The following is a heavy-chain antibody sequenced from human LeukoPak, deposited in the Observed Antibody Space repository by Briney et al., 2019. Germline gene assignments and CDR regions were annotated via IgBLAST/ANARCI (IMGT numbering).Heavy chain of an antibody. D-gene: IGHD2-15*01. CDR3: TTDPYCSGGSCYSQVGYYYYYMDV. CDR1: GFTFSNAW. CDR2: IKSKTDGATT. J-gene: IGHJ6*03. Sequence: KPGGSLRLSCAASGFTFSNAWMSWVRQAPGEGLEWVGRIKSKTDGATTDYAAPVKGRFTISRDDSKNTLYLQMNSLKTEDTAVYYCTTDPYCSGGSCYSQVGYYYYYMDVWGKGTTVTVSS. V-gene: IGHV3-15*01.